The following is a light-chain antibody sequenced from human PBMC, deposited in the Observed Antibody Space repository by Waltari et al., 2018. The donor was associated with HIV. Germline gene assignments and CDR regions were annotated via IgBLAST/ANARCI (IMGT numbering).Light chain of an antibody. CDR3: QSYDSRNHVV. CDR1: SGSVASNY. CDR2: EDN. Sequence: NFMLTQPHSVSESPGKTVTISCTRSSGSVASNYVQWYQQRPGSSPTTVIYEDNQRPSGVPDRFSGSIDSSSNSASLTISGLKTEDEVDYYCQSYDSRNHVVFGGGTKLTVL. J-gene: IGLJ2*01. V-gene: IGLV6-57*01.